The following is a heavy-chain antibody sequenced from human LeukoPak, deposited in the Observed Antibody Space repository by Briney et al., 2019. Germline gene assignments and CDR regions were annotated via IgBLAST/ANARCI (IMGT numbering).Heavy chain of an antibody. CDR2: ISAYSGNT. J-gene: IGHJ6*03. D-gene: IGHD1-26*01. Sequence: ASVKVSCKASGYTFTSYGISWVRQAPGQGLEWMGWISAYSGNTNYAQKLQGRVTITRDTSASTAYMELSSLRSEDMAVYYCARDGAGGSPGYYYFYMDVRGKGATVTVSS. CDR3: ARDGAGGSPGYYYFYMDV. V-gene: IGHV1-18*03. CDR1: GYTFTSYG.